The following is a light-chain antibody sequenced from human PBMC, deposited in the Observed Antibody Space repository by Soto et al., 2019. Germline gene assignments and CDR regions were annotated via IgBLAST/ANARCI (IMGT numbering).Light chain of an antibody. CDR1: SSDVGGYNY. J-gene: IGLJ2*01. CDR2: DVS. Sequence: QSVLTRPASVSGSPGQSITISCTGTSSDVGGYNYVSWHQHHPGKAPKVMISDVSYRPPGVSGRFSGSKSGNTASLTISGLQAEDEADYYCSSYTSTTTLVFGGGTKLTVL. V-gene: IGLV2-14*03. CDR3: SSYTSTTTLV.